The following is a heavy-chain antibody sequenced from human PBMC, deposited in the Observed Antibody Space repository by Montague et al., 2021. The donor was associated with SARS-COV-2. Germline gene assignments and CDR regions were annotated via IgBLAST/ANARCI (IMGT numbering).Heavy chain of an antibody. Sequence: SETLSLTCTVYGGSFSNYYWSWIRQPPGKGLEWIAYMYYSGSTKYNPSLKSRATISVDTSKNQFSLTLSSMTAADTAVYYCARARGGTIVGVIGDYYGMDIWGQGTTVTVS. D-gene: IGHD3-3*01. V-gene: IGHV4-59*12. J-gene: IGHJ6*02. CDR1: GGSFSNYY. CDR2: MYYSGST. CDR3: ARARGGTIVGVIGDYYGMDI.